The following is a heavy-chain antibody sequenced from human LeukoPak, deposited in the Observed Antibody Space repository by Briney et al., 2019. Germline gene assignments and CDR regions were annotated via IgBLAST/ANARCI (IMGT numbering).Heavy chain of an antibody. CDR1: GFTFSSYG. J-gene: IGHJ4*02. CDR3: AKDRIAAAGIFDY. D-gene: IGHD6-13*01. Sequence: PGGSLRLSCAASGFTFSSYGMHWVRQAPGKGLEWVAVIWYDGSNKYYADSVKGRFTISRDNSKNTLYLQMNSLRAEDTAVYYCAKDRIAAAGIFDYWGQGTLVTVFS. CDR2: IWYDGSNK. V-gene: IGHV3-33*06.